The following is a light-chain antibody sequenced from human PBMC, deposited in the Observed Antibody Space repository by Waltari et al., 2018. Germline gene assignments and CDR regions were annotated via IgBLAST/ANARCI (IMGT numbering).Light chain of an antibody. V-gene: IGKV1-9*01. Sequence: IQLTQSPSSLSASVGDRVTITCRASQGISSYLAWYQQKPGKAPKILSYAASTLQSGVPSRFVGSGSGTDYTLTISSLQPEDFATYYCQQHNSYPLTFGPGTKVDIK. J-gene: IGKJ3*01. CDR1: QGISSY. CDR2: AAS. CDR3: QQHNSYPLT.